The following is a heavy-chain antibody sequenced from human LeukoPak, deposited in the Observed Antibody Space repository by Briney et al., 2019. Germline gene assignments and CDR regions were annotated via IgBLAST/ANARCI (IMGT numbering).Heavy chain of an antibody. Sequence: GGSLRLSCAASGFTFSSYEMSWVRQAPGKGLEWVSYITNSGETMYYADSVKGRFTISRDNAKNTLYLQMNSLRIEVTAVYYCAESPWYGYWGQGTLVTVSS. CDR2: ITNSGETM. J-gene: IGHJ4*02. V-gene: IGHV3-48*03. D-gene: IGHD6-13*01. CDR3: AESPWYGY. CDR1: GFTFSSYE.